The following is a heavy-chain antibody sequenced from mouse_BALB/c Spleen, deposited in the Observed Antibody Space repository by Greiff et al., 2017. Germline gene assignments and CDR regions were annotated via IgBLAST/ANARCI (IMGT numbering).Heavy chain of an antibody. CDR3: ARSFTTVEDYYAMDY. CDR2: ISSGSSTI. D-gene: IGHD1-1*01. V-gene: IGHV5-17*02. J-gene: IGHJ4*01. Sequence: DVMLVESGGGLVQPGGSRKLSCAASGFTFSSFGMHWVRQAPEKGLEWVAYISSGSSTIYYADTVKGRFTISRDKPKNTLFLQMTSLRSEDTAMYYCARSFTTVEDYYAMDYWGQGTSVTVSS. CDR1: GFTFSSFG.